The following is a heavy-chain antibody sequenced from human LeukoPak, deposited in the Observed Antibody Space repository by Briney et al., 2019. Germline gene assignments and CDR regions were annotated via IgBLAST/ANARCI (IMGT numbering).Heavy chain of an antibody. CDR3: ARAYSYGYGPLDY. D-gene: IGHD5-18*01. CDR1: GYSFTSYG. J-gene: IGHJ4*02. CDR2: ISTDNGNT. Sequence: GASVKVSCKSPGYSFTSYGINWVRQAPGQGLEWMGWISTDNGNTDYAQNLQGRVTMTTDTSTSTAYMEVRSLRSDDTAVYYCARAYSYGYGPLDYWGQGTLVTVSS. V-gene: IGHV1-18*04.